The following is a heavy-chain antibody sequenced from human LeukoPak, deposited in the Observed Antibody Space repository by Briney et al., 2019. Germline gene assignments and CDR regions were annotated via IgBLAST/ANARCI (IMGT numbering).Heavy chain of an antibody. D-gene: IGHD3-22*01. CDR3: ARGAYTYYYDSNGYYGPARQYFQH. CDR1: GGSFSGYY. CDR2: INHSGST. J-gene: IGHJ1*01. V-gene: IGHV4-34*01. Sequence: PSETLSLTCAVYGGSFSGYYWSWIRQPPGKGLEWIGEINHSGSTNYNPSLKSRVTISVDTSKNQFSLKLSSVTAADTAVYYCARGAYTYYYDSNGYYGPARQYFQHWGQGTLVTVSS.